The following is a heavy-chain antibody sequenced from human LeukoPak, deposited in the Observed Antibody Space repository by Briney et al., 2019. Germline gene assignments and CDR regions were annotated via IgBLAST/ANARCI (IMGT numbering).Heavy chain of an antibody. CDR2: ISAYNGNT. CDR3: ARVGRYCSGGSCYSFSDWFDP. J-gene: IGHJ5*02. V-gene: IGHV1-18*01. D-gene: IGHD2-15*01. Sequence: ASVKVSCKASGYTFTSYGISWVRQAPGQGLEWMGWISAYNGNTNYAQKLQGRVTMTTDTSTSTAYMELRSLRSVDTAVYYCARVGRYCSGGSCYSFSDWFDPWGQGTLVTVSS. CDR1: GYTFTSYG.